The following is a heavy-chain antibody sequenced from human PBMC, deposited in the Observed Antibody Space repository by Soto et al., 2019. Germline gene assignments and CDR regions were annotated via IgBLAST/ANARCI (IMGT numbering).Heavy chain of an antibody. CDR3: AKGMYYYDSSGYRLFDY. J-gene: IGHJ4*02. V-gene: IGHV3-23*01. CDR2: ISVSGGST. CDR1: GFTFRNYA. Sequence: PGGSLRLSCAASGFTFRNYAMNWVRQAPGKGLEWVSGISVSGGSTYYADSVKGRLTVSRDNSKNTVFLQMNSLRAEDTAVYFCAKGMYYYDSSGYRLFDYWGQGTLVTVSS. D-gene: IGHD3-22*01.